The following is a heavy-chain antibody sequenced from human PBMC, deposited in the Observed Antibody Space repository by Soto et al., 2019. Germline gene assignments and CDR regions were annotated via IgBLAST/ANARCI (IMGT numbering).Heavy chain of an antibody. D-gene: IGHD6-6*01. J-gene: IGHJ4*02. CDR2: ISGGSEYI. CDR1: LFSFSSFS. CDR3: ARGETVPPRPGFDF. Sequence: GGSLRLSCTASLFSFSSFSMNWVRQAPGQGLEWVSSISGGSEYILYADSVKGRFTVSRDNARSSLFLQMNDLRPEDTAVYYCARGETVPPRPGFDFWGQGVQVTVSS. V-gene: IGHV3-21*04.